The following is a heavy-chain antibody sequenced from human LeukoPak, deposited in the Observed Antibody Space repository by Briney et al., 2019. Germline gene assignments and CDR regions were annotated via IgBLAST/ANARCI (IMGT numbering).Heavy chain of an antibody. CDR2: IWYDGSNK. CDR3: AREDSSGLDAFDI. Sequence: GRSLRLSCAASGFSCSNYGMHWVRQAPGKGLEWVAVIWYDGSNKYYADSVKGRFTISRDNSKNTLYLQMNSLRAEDTAVYYCAREDSSGLDAFDIWGQGTMVTVSS. CDR1: GFSCSNYG. V-gene: IGHV3-33*08. D-gene: IGHD3-22*01. J-gene: IGHJ3*02.